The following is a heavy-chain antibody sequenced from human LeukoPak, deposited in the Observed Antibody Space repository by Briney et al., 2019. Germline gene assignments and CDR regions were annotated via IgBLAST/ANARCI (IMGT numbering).Heavy chain of an antibody. Sequence: SETLPLTCTVSGGSIFSYYWSWIRQPPGKGLEWIGEINHSGSTNYNPSLKSRVAMSVDTSKNQFSLKLSYVTAADTAVYYCSSLNRAPSYWGQGTLVTVSS. CDR1: GGSIFSYY. CDR3: SSLNRAPSY. V-gene: IGHV4-34*01. CDR2: INHSGST. J-gene: IGHJ4*02.